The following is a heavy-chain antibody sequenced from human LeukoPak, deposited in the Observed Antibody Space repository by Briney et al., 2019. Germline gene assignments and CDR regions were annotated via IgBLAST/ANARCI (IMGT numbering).Heavy chain of an antibody. CDR1: GGSISSGNYY. V-gene: IGHV4-31*03. D-gene: IGHD3-10*01. CDR2: IYNSGST. J-gene: IGHJ3*02. Sequence: SETLSLTCSVSGGSISSGNYYWSWIRQHPGKGLEWIGYIYNSGSTFYNPSLKRRVTISVDTSKNYFSLKLRSVTAADTAVYYCAIPMIRGVISAFDIWGQGTMVTVSS. CDR3: AIPMIRGVISAFDI.